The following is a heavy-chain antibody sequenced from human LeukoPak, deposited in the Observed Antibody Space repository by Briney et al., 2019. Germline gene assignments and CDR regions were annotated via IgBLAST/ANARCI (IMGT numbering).Heavy chain of an antibody. Sequence: GGSLRLSCAASGFTFSSYAMSWVRQAPGKGLEWVSAIMGSGGSTYYADSVQGRFTISRDNSKNTPSLQMNSLSAEDTAVYYCAKARPPIAVAYSTYDYWGQGTLVTVSS. CDR2: IMGSGGST. CDR3: AKARPPIAVAYSTYDY. J-gene: IGHJ4*02. V-gene: IGHV3-23*01. CDR1: GFTFSSYA. D-gene: IGHD6-19*01.